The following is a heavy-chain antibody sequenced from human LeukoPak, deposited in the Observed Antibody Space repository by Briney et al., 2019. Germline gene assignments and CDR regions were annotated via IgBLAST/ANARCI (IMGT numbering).Heavy chain of an antibody. CDR2: IYSGEAT. D-gene: IGHD2/OR15-2a*01. V-gene: IGHV4-4*08. CDR1: GGSISSYY. CDR3: ARRNNFDI. Sequence: SETLSLTCAVSGGSISSYYWTWIRQPPGKGLEWIGYIYSGEATNYKPSLKSRVTISADTSKNQFSLKLTSVTAADTAIYYCARRNNFDIWGQGTMVTVSS. J-gene: IGHJ3*02.